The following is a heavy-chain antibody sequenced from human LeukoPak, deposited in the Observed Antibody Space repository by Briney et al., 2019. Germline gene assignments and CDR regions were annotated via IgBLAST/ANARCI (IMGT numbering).Heavy chain of an antibody. CDR3: ARDRSGFGYCSSTSCPFDP. V-gene: IGHV4-39*07. J-gene: IGHJ5*02. Sequence: PSETLSLTCTVSGGSISSSSYYWGWIRQPPGKGLEWIGSIYYSGSTYYNPSLKSRVTISVDTSKNQFSLKLSSVTAADTAVYYCARDRSGFGYCSSTSCPFDPWGQGTLVTVSS. CDR2: IYYSGST. CDR1: GGSISSSSYY. D-gene: IGHD2-2*01.